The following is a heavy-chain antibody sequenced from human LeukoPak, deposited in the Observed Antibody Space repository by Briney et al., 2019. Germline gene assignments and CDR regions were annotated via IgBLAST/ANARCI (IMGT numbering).Heavy chain of an antibody. J-gene: IGHJ4*02. CDR1: GFTFSNYA. CDR2: ISGNGGNT. Sequence: PGGSLRLSCAASGFTFSNYAMAWVRQAPGKGLEWVSGISGNGGNTYYADSVKGRFTISRDNSRNTLYVQMNNLRAEDTAVYYCATEKGDSPDYWGQGTLVTVSS. D-gene: IGHD2-21*01. CDR3: ATEKGDSPDY. V-gene: IGHV3-23*01.